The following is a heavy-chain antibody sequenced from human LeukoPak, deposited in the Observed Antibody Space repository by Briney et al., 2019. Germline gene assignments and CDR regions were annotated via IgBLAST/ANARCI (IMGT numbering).Heavy chain of an antibody. V-gene: IGHV3-49*04. Sequence: PGGSLRLSCTPSAFNFRDYAMTWVRQPPGKGLEWVGFIRSKAYGGTTEYAASVQGRFTISRDDSKSIAYLQVRSLKTEDTAVYYCIRPSLEWFPYSFEYWGQGTLVTVSS. CDR1: AFNFRDYA. CDR3: IRPSLEWFPYSFEY. D-gene: IGHD3-3*01. J-gene: IGHJ4*02. CDR2: IRSKAYGGTT.